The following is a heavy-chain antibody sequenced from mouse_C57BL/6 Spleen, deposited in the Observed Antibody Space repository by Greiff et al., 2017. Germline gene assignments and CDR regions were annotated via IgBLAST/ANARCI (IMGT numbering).Heavy chain of an antibody. Sequence: EVQLQQSGTVLARPGASVKMSCKTSGYTFTSYWMHWVKQRPGQGLEWIGAIYPGNSDTSYNQKFKGKAKLTAVTSASTAYVELSSLTNEDSAVYYCSIYYDYVGVAYWGQGTLVTVAA. J-gene: IGHJ3*01. D-gene: IGHD2-4*01. CDR3: SIYYDYVGVAY. V-gene: IGHV1-5*01. CDR2: IYPGNSDT. CDR1: GYTFTSYW.